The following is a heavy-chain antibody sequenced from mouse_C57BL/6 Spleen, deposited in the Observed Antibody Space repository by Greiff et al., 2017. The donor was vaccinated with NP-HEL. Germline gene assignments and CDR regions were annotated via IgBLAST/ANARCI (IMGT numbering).Heavy chain of an antibody. J-gene: IGHJ1*03. CDR1: GYSITSGYY. CDR3: ARPNYGSSYNWYFDV. CDR2: ISYDGSN. V-gene: IGHV3-6*01. Sequence: EVQLQESGPGLVKPSQSLSLTCSVTGYSITSGYYWNWIRQFPGNKLEWMGYISYDGSNNYNPSLKNRISIPLDTSKNQFFLKLNSVTTEDTATYYCARPNYGSSYNWYFDVWGTGTTVTVSS. D-gene: IGHD1-1*01.